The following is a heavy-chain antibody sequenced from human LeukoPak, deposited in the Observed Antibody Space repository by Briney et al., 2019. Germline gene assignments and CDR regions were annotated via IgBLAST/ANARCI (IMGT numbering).Heavy chain of an antibody. D-gene: IGHD6-6*01. CDR1: GFTFSSHG. Sequence: PGGSLRLSCAASGFTFSSHGMHWARQAPGKGLEWVAVIWYDGSNEYYADSVKGRFTISRDNSKNTVSLQMNSLRTDDTAVYYCAGDIAARRLDYWGQGALVTVSS. V-gene: IGHV3-33*01. CDR2: IWYDGSNE. J-gene: IGHJ4*02. CDR3: AGDIAARRLDY.